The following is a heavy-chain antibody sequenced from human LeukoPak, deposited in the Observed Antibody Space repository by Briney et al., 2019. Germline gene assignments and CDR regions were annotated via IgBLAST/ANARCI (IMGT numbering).Heavy chain of an antibody. CDR3: AKSPRNYYDSSGYYHPLVGYFDY. D-gene: IGHD3-22*01. CDR1: GFTFSSYG. J-gene: IGHJ4*02. V-gene: IGHV3-30*02. CDR2: IRYDGSNK. Sequence: GGSLRLSCAASGFTFSSYGMHWVRQAPGKGLEWVAFIRYDGSNKYYADSVKGRFTISRDNSKNTLYLQMNSLRAEDTAVYYCAKSPRNYYDSSGYYHPLVGYFDYWGQGTLVTVSS.